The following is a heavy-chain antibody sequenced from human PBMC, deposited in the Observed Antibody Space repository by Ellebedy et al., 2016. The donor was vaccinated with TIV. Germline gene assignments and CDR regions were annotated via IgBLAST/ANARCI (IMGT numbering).Heavy chain of an antibody. CDR1: GGSISSYY. CDR3: ARGEGSGWYYYYYGMDV. D-gene: IGHD6-19*01. Sequence: SETLSLTCTVSGGSISSYYWSWIRQPPGKGLEWIGYIYYSGSTNYNPSLKSRVTVSVDTSKNQFSLKLSSVTAADTAVYYCARGEGSGWYYYYYGMDVWGQGTTVTVSS. CDR2: IYYSGST. V-gene: IGHV4-59*12. J-gene: IGHJ6*02.